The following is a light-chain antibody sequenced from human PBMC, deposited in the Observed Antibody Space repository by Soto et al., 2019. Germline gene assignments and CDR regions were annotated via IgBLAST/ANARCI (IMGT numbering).Light chain of an antibody. J-gene: IGKJ2*01. CDR1: QSISSNY. V-gene: IGKV3-20*01. CDR3: QSFDTSALYT. CDR2: GAF. Sequence: EIVLTQSPGTLSLSPGERATLSCRASQSISSNYRAWYQQKPGQPPRLLIYGAFNRATGIPDRFSGSGSGADFTLTISRLEPGHFAVYYCQSFDTSALYTFVQVTKLVIK.